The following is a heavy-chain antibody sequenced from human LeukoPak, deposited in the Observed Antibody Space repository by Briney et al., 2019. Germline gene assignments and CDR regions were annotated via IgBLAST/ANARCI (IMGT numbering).Heavy chain of an antibody. CDR3: AKDRYPAYPNWFDP. Sequence: GGSLRLSCAASGFTFSNFNMNWVRQAPGKGLEWVSAISGSGGSTYYADSVKGRFTISRDNSKNTLYLQMNSLRAEDTAVYYCAKDRYPAYPNWFDPWGQGTLVTVSS. CDR2: ISGSGGST. D-gene: IGHD3-16*01. CDR1: GFTFSNFN. J-gene: IGHJ5*02. V-gene: IGHV3-23*01.